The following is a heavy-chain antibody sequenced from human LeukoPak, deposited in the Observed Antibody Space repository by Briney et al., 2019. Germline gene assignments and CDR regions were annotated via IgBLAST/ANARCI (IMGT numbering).Heavy chain of an antibody. CDR3: AKDDTITMVRGVGNFDY. D-gene: IGHD3-10*01. Sequence: GRSLRLSCAASGLTFSGYAVHWVRQAPGKGLDWVAVISYNGINKYYADSVKGRFTISRDNSKNTLYLQMNSLRAEDTAVYYCAKDDTITMVRGVGNFDYWGQGTLVTVSS. J-gene: IGHJ4*02. CDR2: ISYNGINK. CDR1: GLTFSGYA. V-gene: IGHV3-30*04.